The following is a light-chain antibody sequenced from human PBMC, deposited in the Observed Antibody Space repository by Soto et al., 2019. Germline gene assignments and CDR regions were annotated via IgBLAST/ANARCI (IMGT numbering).Light chain of an antibody. Sequence: EIVMTQSPATLSVSPGERATLSCRASQSVSSNLAWYQQKPGQPPRLLIYGASTRATGIPARFSGSGSGTEVTITIISLQSADFVVYYCQQYNNCLWTFGQGTKVEIK. J-gene: IGKJ1*01. CDR2: GAS. V-gene: IGKV3-15*01. CDR3: QQYNNCLWT. CDR1: QSVSSN.